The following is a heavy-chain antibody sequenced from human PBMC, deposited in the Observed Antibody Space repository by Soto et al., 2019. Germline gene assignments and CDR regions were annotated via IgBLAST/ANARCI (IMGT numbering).Heavy chain of an antibody. CDR2: INAGNGNT. CDR1: GYTFTTYA. Sequence: QVQLVQSGAEVKKPGASVKVSCKASGYTFTTYAMHWVRQAPGQRLEWMGWINAGNGNTKYSQKFQGRVTVTGDTSAGTVFMELNNLRSEDTAVYYCARSGVTMLRGVSYWFDPWGQGTLVTVSS. J-gene: IGHJ5*02. D-gene: IGHD3-10*01. CDR3: ARSGVTMLRGVSYWFDP. V-gene: IGHV1-3*01.